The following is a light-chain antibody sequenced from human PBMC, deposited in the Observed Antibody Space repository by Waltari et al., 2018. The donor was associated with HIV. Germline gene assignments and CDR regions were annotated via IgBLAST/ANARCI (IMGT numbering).Light chain of an antibody. CDR1: ALQKQA. Sequence: SHDLTHPPSVSVSPGQTARSPCSGDALQKQAAHGYQQKPGQAPILVIYKDTERPSGIPERFSGSTSGTTVTLSISGVQAEDEADYYCQSADSSGTYWVFGGGTKLTVL. CDR2: KDT. CDR3: QSADSSGTYWV. J-gene: IGLJ3*02. V-gene: IGLV3-25*03.